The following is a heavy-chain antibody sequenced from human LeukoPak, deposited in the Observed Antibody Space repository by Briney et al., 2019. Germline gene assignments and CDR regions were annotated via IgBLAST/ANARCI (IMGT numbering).Heavy chain of an antibody. J-gene: IGHJ5*02. V-gene: IGHV1-2*04. Sequence: ASVKVSCKASGYTFTSYAMHWVRQAPGQRLEWMGWINPNSGGTNYAQKFQGWVTMTRDTSISTAYMELSRLRSDDTAVYYCARGSSSSSNWFDPWGQGTLVTVSS. D-gene: IGHD6-6*01. CDR2: INPNSGGT. CDR3: ARGSSSSSNWFDP. CDR1: GYTFTSYA.